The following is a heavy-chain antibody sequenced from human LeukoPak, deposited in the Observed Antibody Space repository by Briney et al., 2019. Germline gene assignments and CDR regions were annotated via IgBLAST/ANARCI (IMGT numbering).Heavy chain of an antibody. J-gene: IGHJ6*04. Sequence: PGGSLRLSCAASGFTFSDYYMSWIRQAPGKGLEWVSYISSSSSYTNYADSVKGRFTISRDNAKNPLYLQMNSLRAEDTAVYYCARDALWFGETTYYYGMDVWGKGTTVTVSS. CDR3: ARDALWFGETTYYYGMDV. V-gene: IGHV3-11*06. D-gene: IGHD3-10*01. CDR2: ISSSSSYT. CDR1: GFTFSDYY.